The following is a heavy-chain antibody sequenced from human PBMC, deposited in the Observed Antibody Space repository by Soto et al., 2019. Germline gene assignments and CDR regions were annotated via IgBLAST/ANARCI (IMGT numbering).Heavy chain of an antibody. CDR3: ARSGPGGYIDY. Sequence: SQTLSLPCAISGDSVSSNSSACNVIRQSPSRGLEWLGRTYYRSKWYNHYAVSVKSRITVNPDTSKNQFSLQLNSVTPEDTAVYYCARSGPGGYIDYWGQGTLVTVSS. J-gene: IGHJ4*02. D-gene: IGHD3-22*01. CDR2: TYYRSKWYN. V-gene: IGHV6-1*01. CDR1: GDSVSSNSSA.